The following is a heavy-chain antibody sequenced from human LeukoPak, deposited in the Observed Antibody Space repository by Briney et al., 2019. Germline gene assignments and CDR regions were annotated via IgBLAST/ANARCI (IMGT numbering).Heavy chain of an antibody. CDR1: GFTFNSYN. D-gene: IGHD4-23*01. V-gene: IGHV3-21*01. CDR2: INPTSTSI. J-gene: IGHJ6*02. Sequence: GGTLRLSCAASGFTFNSYNMNWIRQPPGKGLEWXSLINPTSTSIYYAYSERGRFTISRDNAKNSLYLQMNSLRAEDMAVYYCARHEPVVTLSSYYYGMDVWGQGTTVTVSS. CDR3: ARHEPVVTLSSYYYGMDV.